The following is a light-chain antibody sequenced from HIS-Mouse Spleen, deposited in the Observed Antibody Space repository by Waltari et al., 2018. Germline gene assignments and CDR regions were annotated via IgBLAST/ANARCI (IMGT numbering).Light chain of an antibody. V-gene: IGLV3-10*01. CDR2: EDN. CDR1: ALPKKY. Sequence: SYELTQPPSVSVSPGHTARITCSGDALPKKYAYWYQQKSGQAPVLVIYEDNKRPSGIPERFSGSSSGTMATLTISGAQVEDEADYYCYSTDSSGNHRVFGGGTKLTVL. CDR3: YSTDSSGNHRV. J-gene: IGLJ2*01.